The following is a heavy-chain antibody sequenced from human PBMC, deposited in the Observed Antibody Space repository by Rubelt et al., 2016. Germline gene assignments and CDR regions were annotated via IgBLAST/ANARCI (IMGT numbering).Heavy chain of an antibody. D-gene: IGHD1-1*01. CDR2: INAGNGNT. J-gene: IGHJ4*02. CDR1: GYTFSRYP. V-gene: IGHV1-3*01. Sequence: QVQLVLSGAEVKKPGASVKVSCKASGYTFSRYPMHWVRQAPGQRLEWMGWINAGNGNTQYSQNFQGRVTITRDTSPSTVYMELSSLRSEDTAVYYCARDWVGTTDFDYWGQGTLVTVSS. CDR3: ARDWVGTTDFDY.